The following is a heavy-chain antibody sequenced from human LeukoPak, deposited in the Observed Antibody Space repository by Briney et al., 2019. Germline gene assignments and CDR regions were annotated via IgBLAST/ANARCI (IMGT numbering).Heavy chain of an antibody. CDR3: ARAPMGLYYYGMDV. D-gene: IGHD3-10*01. CDR1: GCTFTSYG. V-gene: IGHV1-18*01. CDR2: ISAYNGNT. J-gene: IGHJ6*02. Sequence: ASVKVSCKASGCTFTSYGISWVRQAPGQGLEWMGWISAYNGNTNYAQKLQGRVTMTTDTSTSTAYMELRSLRSDDTAVYYCARAPMGLYYYGMDVWGQGTTVTVSS.